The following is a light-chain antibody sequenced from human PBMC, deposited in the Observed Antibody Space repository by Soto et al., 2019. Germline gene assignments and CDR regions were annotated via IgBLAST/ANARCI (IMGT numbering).Light chain of an antibody. CDR2: SNN. Sequence: QSVLTQPPSASGTPGQRVTISCSGSSSNIGSNTVNWYQQLPGTAPKLLIYSNNQRPSGVPDRFSGSKSGTSASLAISGLQSEDEADYYCAAWDDSLNGLFGGGTQVPVL. V-gene: IGLV1-44*01. J-gene: IGLJ2*01. CDR1: SSNIGSNT. CDR3: AAWDDSLNGL.